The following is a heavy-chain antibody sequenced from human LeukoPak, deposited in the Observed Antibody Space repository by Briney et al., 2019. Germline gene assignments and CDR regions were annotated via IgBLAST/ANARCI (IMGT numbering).Heavy chain of an antibody. CDR1: GYTFTGYY. CDR3: ARAEGGIVVVPAAKYYFDY. CDR2: INPNSGGT. D-gene: IGHD2-2*01. V-gene: IGHV1-2*02. Sequence: ASVKVSCKASGYTFTGYYMHWVRQAPGQGLEWMGWINPNSGGTNYAQKFQGRVTMTRDTSISTAYMELSRLRSDDTAVYYCARAEGGIVVVPAAKYYFDYWGQGTLVTVSS. J-gene: IGHJ4*02.